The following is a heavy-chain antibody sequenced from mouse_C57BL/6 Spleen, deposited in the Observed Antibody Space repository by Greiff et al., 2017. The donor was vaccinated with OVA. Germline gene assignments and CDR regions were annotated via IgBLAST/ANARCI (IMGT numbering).Heavy chain of an antibody. D-gene: IGHD1-1*01. V-gene: IGHV1-50*01. CDR1: GYTFTSYW. CDR2: IDPSDSYT. Sequence: QVQLQQPGAELVKPGASVKLSCKASGYTFTSYWMQWVKQRPGQGLEWIGEIDPSDSYTNYNQKFKGKATLTVATSSSTAYMQLSSLTSEDSAVYDCARETTVVATYWYFDVWGTGTTVTVSS. J-gene: IGHJ1*03. CDR3: ARETTVVATYWYFDV.